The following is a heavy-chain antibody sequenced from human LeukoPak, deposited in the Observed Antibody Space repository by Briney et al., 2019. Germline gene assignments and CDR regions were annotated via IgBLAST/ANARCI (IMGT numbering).Heavy chain of an antibody. CDR2: INHSGST. Sequence: SETLSLTCAVYGGSFSGYYWSWIRQPPGKGLEWIGEINHSGSTNYNPSLKSRVTISVDTSKNQFSLKLSSVTAADTAAYYCARGRGSAVAGTDEIDYWGQGTLVTVSS. D-gene: IGHD6-19*01. V-gene: IGHV4-34*01. CDR1: GGSFSGYY. J-gene: IGHJ4*02. CDR3: ARGRGSAVAGTDEIDY.